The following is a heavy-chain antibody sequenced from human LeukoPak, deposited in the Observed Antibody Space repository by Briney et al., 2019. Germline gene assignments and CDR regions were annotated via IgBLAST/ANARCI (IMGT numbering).Heavy chain of an antibody. CDR1: GGSFSGYY. Sequence: SETLSLTCAVYGGSFSGYYWSWIRQPPGKGLEWIGEINHSGSTNYNPSLKSRVTISVDTSKNQFSLKLSSVTAADTAVYYCARGHQGGAAAGRGYCFDYWGQGTLVTVSS. J-gene: IGHJ4*02. V-gene: IGHV4-34*01. CDR2: INHSGST. D-gene: IGHD6-13*01. CDR3: ARGHQGGAAAGRGYCFDY.